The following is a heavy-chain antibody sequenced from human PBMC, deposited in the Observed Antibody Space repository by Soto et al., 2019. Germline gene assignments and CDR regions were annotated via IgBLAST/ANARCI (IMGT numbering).Heavy chain of an antibody. CDR2: IYYSGST. Sequence: PSETLYLTCTVSGGSISSGDYYWSWIRQPPGKGLEWIGYIYYSGSTYYNPSLKSRVTISVDTSKNQFSLKLSSVTAADTAVYYCAGEKLDSSGYQRLVEYWGQGTLVTVSS. D-gene: IGHD3-22*01. CDR1: GGSISSGDYY. CDR3: AGEKLDSSGYQRLVEY. V-gene: IGHV4-30-4*01. J-gene: IGHJ4*02.